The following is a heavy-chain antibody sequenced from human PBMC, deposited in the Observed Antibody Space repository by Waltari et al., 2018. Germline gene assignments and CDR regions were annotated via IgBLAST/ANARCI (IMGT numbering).Heavy chain of an antibody. CDR2: INHSGST. Sequence: QVQLQQWGAGLLKPSETLSLTCAVYGGSFSGYYWGWIRQPPGKGLEWIGEINHSGSTNYNPSLKSRVTISVDTSKNQFSLKLSSVTAADTAVYYCARSVYAPIMDVWGQGTTVTVSS. CDR1: GGSFSGYY. D-gene: IGHD2-8*01. CDR3: ARSVYAPIMDV. V-gene: IGHV4-34*01. J-gene: IGHJ6*02.